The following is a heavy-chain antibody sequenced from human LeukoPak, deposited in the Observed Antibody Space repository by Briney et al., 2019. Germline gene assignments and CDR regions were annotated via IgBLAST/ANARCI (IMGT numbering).Heavy chain of an antibody. CDR3: SILTGQSRNYYHHYYGMDV. CDR1: GGTFSSYA. D-gene: IGHD3-9*01. CDR2: IIPILGIA. J-gene: IGHJ6*02. Sequence: ASVKVSCKASGGTFSSYAISWVRQAPGQGLEWMGRIIPILGIANYAQRFQGRVTITADKSTSTAYMEPSSLRSEDTAVYYCSILTGQSRNYYHHYYGMDVWGQGTTVTVSS. V-gene: IGHV1-69*04.